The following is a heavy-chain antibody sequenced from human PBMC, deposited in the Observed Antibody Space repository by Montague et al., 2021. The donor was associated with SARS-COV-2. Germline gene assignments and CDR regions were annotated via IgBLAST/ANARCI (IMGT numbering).Heavy chain of an antibody. CDR1: GFTFSSYA. Sequence: SLRLSCAASGFTFSSYAMHWVRQAPGKGLEWVAVISYDGSNKYYADSVKGRFTISRDNSKNTLYLQMNSLRAEDTAVYYCARDGIYYDFWSGYSPRDFGSETSSYYYNYMDVWGKGTTVTVSS. D-gene: IGHD3-3*01. J-gene: IGHJ6*03. CDR3: ARDGIYYDFWSGYSPRDFGSETSSYYYNYMDV. V-gene: IGHV3-30*04. CDR2: ISYDGSNK.